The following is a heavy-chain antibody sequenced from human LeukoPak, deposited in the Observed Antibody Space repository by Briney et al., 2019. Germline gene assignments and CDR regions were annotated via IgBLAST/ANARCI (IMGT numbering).Heavy chain of an antibody. CDR2: TRNKANSYTT. D-gene: IGHD3-10*01. CDR3: AKDKYYYGSGSSIDY. CDR1: GFTFTDHY. V-gene: IGHV3-72*01. J-gene: IGHJ4*02. Sequence: GGSLRLSCAASGFTFTDHYMDWVRQAPGKGLEWVGRTRNKANSYTTEYAASVKGRLTISRDDSKNSLYLQMNSLKTEDTAVYYCAKDKYYYGSGSSIDYWGQGTLVTVSS.